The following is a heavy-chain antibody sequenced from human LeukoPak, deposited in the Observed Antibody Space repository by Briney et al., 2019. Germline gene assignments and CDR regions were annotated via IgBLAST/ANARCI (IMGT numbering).Heavy chain of an antibody. Sequence: GGSLRLSCAASGCTFSSYAMHWVRQAPGKGLEWVAVISYDGSNKYYADSVKGRFTISRDNSKNTLYLQMNSLRAEDTAVYYCARDSGGSYFDYWGQGTLVTVSS. J-gene: IGHJ4*02. D-gene: IGHD1-26*01. V-gene: IGHV3-30*04. CDR2: ISYDGSNK. CDR1: GCTFSSYA. CDR3: ARDSGGSYFDY.